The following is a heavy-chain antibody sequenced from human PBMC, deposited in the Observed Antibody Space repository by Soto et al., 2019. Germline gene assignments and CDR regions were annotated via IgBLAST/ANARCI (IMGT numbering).Heavy chain of an antibody. CDR1: GASISGFY. CDR2: IYATGTT. CDR3: ARSRGVTGTRRPYYFHY. Sequence: PSETLSLTCTVSGASISGFYWSWIRKSAGKGLEWIGRIYATGTTDYNPSLKSRVMMSVDASKNQLSLKLSSVTAADTAVYYCARSRGVTGTRRPYYFHYWGQGTLVTVSS. J-gene: IGHJ4*02. D-gene: IGHD6-19*01. V-gene: IGHV4-4*07.